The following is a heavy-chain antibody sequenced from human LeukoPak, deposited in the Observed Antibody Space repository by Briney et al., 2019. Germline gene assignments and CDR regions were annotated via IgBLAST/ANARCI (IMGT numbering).Heavy chain of an antibody. CDR3: ATSPLWGTSGTDY. J-gene: IGHJ4*02. CDR1: GFTFSSYA. Sequence: GGSLRLSCAASGFTFSSYAMGWVRQAPGKGLQWVSSISDSGGSAYYADSVKGRFTISRDNPKNMLYLQMNSLRAEDTAVYYCATSPLWGTSGTDYWGQGTLVTVSS. D-gene: IGHD1-1*01. CDR2: ISDSGGSA. V-gene: IGHV3-23*01.